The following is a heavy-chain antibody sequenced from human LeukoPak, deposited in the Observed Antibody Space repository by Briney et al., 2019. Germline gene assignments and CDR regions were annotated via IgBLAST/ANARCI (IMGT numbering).Heavy chain of an antibody. CDR1: GFTFSSYG. V-gene: IGHV3-30*03. CDR3: ARAYSYVRDLDN. D-gene: IGHD3-10*02. J-gene: IGHJ4*02. Sequence: PGGSLRLSCAASGFTFSSYGMHWVRQAPGKGLEWVAVISYDGSNKYYADSVKGRFTISRDNSKNTLYLQMNSLRAEDTAVYYCARAYSYVRDLDNWGQGTLVTVSS. CDR2: ISYDGSNK.